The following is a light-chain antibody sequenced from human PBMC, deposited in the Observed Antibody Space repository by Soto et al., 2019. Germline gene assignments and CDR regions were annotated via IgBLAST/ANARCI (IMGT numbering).Light chain of an antibody. Sequence: QSALTQPASVSGSPGQSITISCTGTSSDVGGINYVSWYQQHPGKAPKLLIFEVTNRPSGVSYRFSGSKSGNTASLTISGLPADDEADYYCSSYTTSSSRVFGGGTKLTVL. CDR3: SSYTTSSSRV. CDR1: SSDVGGINY. J-gene: IGLJ2*01. V-gene: IGLV2-14*01. CDR2: EVT.